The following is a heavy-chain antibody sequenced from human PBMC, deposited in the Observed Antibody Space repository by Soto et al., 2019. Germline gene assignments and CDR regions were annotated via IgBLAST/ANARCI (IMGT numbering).Heavy chain of an antibody. CDR1: GCTFSSYT. V-gene: IGHV1-69*04. CDR3: ARDLWEERVPDGFDM. J-gene: IGHJ3*02. Sequence: SVKVSCKASGCTFSSYTISLVRQAPGQGLEWMGRIIPILGIANYAQKFQGRVTITADKSTSTAYMELSSLRSDDTAVYYCARDLWEERVPDGFDMWGQGTMVNVS. CDR2: IIPILGIA. D-gene: IGHD1-1*01.